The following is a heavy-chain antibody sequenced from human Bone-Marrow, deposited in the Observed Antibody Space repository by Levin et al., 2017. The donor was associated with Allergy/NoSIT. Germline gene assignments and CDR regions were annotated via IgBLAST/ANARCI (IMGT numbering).Heavy chain of an antibody. CDR3: ARALNADWNYYTDYFDY. J-gene: IGHJ4*02. CDR1: GGTFSSYA. Sequence: ASVKVSCKASGGTFSSYAISWVRQAPGQGLEWMGGIIPIFGTANYAQKFQGRVTITADESTSTAYMELSSLRSEDTAVYYCARALNADWNYYTDYFDYWGQGTLVTVSS. D-gene: IGHD1-7*01. CDR2: IIPIFGTA. V-gene: IGHV1-69*13.